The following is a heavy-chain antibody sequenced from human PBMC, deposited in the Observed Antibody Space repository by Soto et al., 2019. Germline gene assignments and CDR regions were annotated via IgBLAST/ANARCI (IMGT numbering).Heavy chain of an antibody. D-gene: IGHD2-15*01. J-gene: IGHJ6*02. CDR1: GFSFSRYW. CDR2: INPDGRRT. V-gene: IGHV3-74*01. Sequence: PGGSLRLSCGVSGFSFSRYWMHWVRQAPGKGLVWVSRINPDGRRTDYADSVQGRFTVSRDNAKNMLFLQINSLRAEDTAVYYCTGAPDXGGGTCNSGHSYYGLHVWGPGTTVTVSS. CDR3: TGAPDXGGGTCNSGHSYYGLHV.